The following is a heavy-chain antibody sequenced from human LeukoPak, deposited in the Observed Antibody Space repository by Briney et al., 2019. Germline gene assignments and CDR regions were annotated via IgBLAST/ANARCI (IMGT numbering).Heavy chain of an antibody. D-gene: IGHD4-17*01. Sequence: GGSLRLSCAASGFTVSSNYMSWVRQAPGQGLEWVSVIYSGGSTYYADSVKGRFTISRDNSKNTLYLQMNSLRAEDTAVYYCLSDGVTTEFDYWGQGTLVTVSS. J-gene: IGHJ4*02. V-gene: IGHV3-53*01. CDR3: LSDGVTTEFDY. CDR1: GFTVSSNY. CDR2: IYSGGST.